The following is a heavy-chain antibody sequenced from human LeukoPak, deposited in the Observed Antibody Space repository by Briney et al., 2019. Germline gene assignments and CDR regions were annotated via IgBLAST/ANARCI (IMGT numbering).Heavy chain of an antibody. D-gene: IGHD6-13*01. V-gene: IGHV4-4*02. CDR2: IYHSGST. CDR3: ARDRYSSSWFPRGYYYGMDV. J-gene: IGHJ6*02. Sequence: SETLSLTCTVSGGSISSSNWWSWVRQPPGKGLEWIGEIYHSGSTNYNPSLKSRVTISVDKSKNQFSLKLSSVTAADTAVYYCARDRYSSSWFPRGYYYGMDVWGQGTTVTVSS. CDR1: GGSISSSNW.